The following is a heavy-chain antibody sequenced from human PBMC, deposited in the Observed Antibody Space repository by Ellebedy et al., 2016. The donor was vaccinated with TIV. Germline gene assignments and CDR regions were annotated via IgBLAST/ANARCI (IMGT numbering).Heavy chain of an antibody. J-gene: IGHJ4*02. Sequence: ASVKVSCKVSGYTLTELSMHWVRQAPGKGLEWMGGFDPEDGETIYAQKFQGRVTMTEDTSTDTAYMELSSLRSADTAVYYCATDLIAVAGSLAFGDYWGQGTLVTVS. CDR3: ATDLIAVAGSLAFGDY. CDR1: GYTLTELS. CDR2: FDPEDGET. V-gene: IGHV1-24*01. D-gene: IGHD6-19*01.